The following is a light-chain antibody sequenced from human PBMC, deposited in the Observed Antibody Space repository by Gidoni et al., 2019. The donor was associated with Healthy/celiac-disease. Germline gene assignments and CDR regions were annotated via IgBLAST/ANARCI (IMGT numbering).Light chain of an antibody. V-gene: IGKV1-33*01. Sequence: DIQMTQSPSSLSASVGDRVTITCQESQDISNYLTWYQQKPGKAPKLLIYDASNLETGVPSRFSGSGSGTDFTFTISSLQPEDIATYYCQQYDNLPVFGQGTKLEIK. J-gene: IGKJ2*01. CDR3: QQYDNLPV. CDR2: DAS. CDR1: QDISNY.